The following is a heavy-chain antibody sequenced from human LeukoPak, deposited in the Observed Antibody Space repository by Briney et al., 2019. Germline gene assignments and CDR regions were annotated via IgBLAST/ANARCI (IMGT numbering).Heavy chain of an antibody. CDR2: INHSGST. CDR1: GGSFSGYY. CDR3: ARVAWSGYYPTGY. V-gene: IGHV4-34*01. Sequence: SETLSLTCAVYGGSFSGYYWSWIRQPPGKGLEWIGEINHSGSTNYNPSLKSRVTISVDTSKNQFSLKLSSVTAADTAVYHCARVAWSGYYPTGYWGQGTLVTVSS. J-gene: IGHJ4*02. D-gene: IGHD3-3*01.